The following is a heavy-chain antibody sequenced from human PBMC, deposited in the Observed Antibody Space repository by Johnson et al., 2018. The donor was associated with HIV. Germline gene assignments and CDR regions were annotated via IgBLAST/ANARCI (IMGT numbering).Heavy chain of an antibody. D-gene: IGHD6-13*01. CDR3: ALSGGAAAYDAFDI. CDR2: IRYDGSNK. CDR1: GFTFSSYG. J-gene: IGHJ3*02. Sequence: QVQLVESGGGLVQPGGSLRLSCAASGFTFSSYGMHWVRQAPGKGLEWVAFIRYDGSNKYYADSVKGLFTISRDNAKNTLYLQMNRLRAEDTAVYYCALSGGAAAYDAFDIWGQGTMVTVSS. V-gene: IGHV3-30*02.